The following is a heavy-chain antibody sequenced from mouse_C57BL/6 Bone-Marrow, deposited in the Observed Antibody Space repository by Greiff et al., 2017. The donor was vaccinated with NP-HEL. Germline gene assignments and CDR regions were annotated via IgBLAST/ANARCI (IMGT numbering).Heavy chain of an antibody. CDR1: GYTFTSYG. J-gene: IGHJ4*01. D-gene: IGHD2-4*01. Sequence: QVQLQQSGAELARPGASVKLSCKASGYTFTSYGISWVKQRTGQGLEWIGEIYPRSGNTYYNEKFKGKATLTADKSSSTAYMELRSLTSEDSAVYFCARYPYDYDEDYAMDYWGQGTSVTVSS. CDR3: ARYPYDYDEDYAMDY. CDR2: IYPRSGNT. V-gene: IGHV1-81*01.